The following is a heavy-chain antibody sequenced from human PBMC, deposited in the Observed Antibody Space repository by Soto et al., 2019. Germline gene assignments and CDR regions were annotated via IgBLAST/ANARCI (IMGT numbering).Heavy chain of an antibody. CDR2: IYYSGST. CDR1: GGSISSSSYY. V-gene: IGHV4-39*01. J-gene: IGHJ6*02. Sequence: SETLSLTCTVSGGSISSSSYYWGWIRQPPGKGLEWIGSIYYSGSTYYNPSLKSRVTISVDTSKNQFSLKLSSVTAADTAVYYCARRWESSSWSHYYYNGMDVWGQGTTVTVSS. D-gene: IGHD6-13*01. CDR3: ARRWESSSWSHYYYNGMDV.